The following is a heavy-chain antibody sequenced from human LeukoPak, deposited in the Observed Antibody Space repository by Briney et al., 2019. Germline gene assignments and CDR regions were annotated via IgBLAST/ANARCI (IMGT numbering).Heavy chain of an antibody. CDR3: ARVGYSYGRAFDI. J-gene: IGHJ3*02. CDR1: GFTFSSYS. V-gene: IGHV3-48*04. Sequence: GGSLRLSCAASGFTFSSYSMNWVRQAPGKGLEWVSYISSSSSTIYYADSVKGRFTISRDNAKNSLYLQMNSLRAEDTAVYYCARVGYSYGRAFDIWGQGTMVTVSS. CDR2: ISSSSSTI. D-gene: IGHD5-18*01.